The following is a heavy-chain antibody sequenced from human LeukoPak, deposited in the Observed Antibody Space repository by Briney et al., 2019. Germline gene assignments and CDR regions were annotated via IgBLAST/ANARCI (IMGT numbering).Heavy chain of an antibody. V-gene: IGHV3-74*01. D-gene: IGHD5-18*01. Sequence: GGSLRLSCAASGFTFRSYWMHWVRQAPGKWLVWVSRINSDGSSTRYADSVTGRFTISRDNAKNTLYLQMNSLKTEDTAVYYCTRGRGYSYGWIGEKLLDYWGQGTLVTVSS. CDR3: TRGRGYSYGWIGEKLLDY. J-gene: IGHJ4*02. CDR2: INSDGSST. CDR1: GFTFRSYW.